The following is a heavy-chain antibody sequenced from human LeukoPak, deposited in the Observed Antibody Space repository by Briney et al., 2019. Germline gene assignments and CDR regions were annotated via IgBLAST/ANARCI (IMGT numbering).Heavy chain of an antibody. CDR2: PPYDGSSY. CDR3: ASGPTKDGFHYYFDF. Sequence: GGSLRFSFSTSAFTVCNIRMQRHPPATGQGLVWGTYPPYDGSSYYYDDSVKGPFTDSRDNAKNTLSLQMNSLRAEYTAIYYCASGPTKDGFHYYFDFWGQGTLVTVSS. CDR1: AFTVCNIR. J-gene: IGHJ4*02. V-gene: IGHV3-30*06. D-gene: IGHD5-24*01.